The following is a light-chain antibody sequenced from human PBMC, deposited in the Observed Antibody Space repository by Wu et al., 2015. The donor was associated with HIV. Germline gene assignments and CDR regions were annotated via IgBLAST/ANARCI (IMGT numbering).Light chain of an antibody. CDR3: QQRKSWPRT. Sequence: GKRATLSCRASQSVSSFLAWYQQKPGQAPRLLIYDASNRATGVPARFSGSGSGTDFTLTISSLEPEDFAVYYCQQRKSWPRTFGQGTKVEIK. CDR2: DAS. J-gene: IGKJ1*01. CDR1: QSVSSF. V-gene: IGKV3-11*01.